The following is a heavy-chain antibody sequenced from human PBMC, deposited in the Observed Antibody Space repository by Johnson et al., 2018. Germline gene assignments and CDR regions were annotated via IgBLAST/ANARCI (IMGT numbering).Heavy chain of an antibody. CDR1: GYTFTTYA. V-gene: IGHV1-3*01. Sequence: QVQLVQSGAEVKKPGASVTVSCKASGYTFTTYAMHWVRQAPGQRLEWLGWINAGNGNPKYSQKFRGRVPITRDTSASTAYMELSSLRSEDTAVYYCARGFDYYYMDVGGKGTTVTVSS. CDR2: INAGNGNP. CDR3: ARGFDYYYMDV. J-gene: IGHJ6*03.